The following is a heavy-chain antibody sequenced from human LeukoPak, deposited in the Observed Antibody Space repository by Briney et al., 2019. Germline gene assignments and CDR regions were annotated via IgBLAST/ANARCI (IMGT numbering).Heavy chain of an antibody. CDR2: VKPDGSEK. D-gene: IGHD1-26*01. V-gene: IGHV3-7*05. Sequence: QPGGSLRLSCAASGFPFTTYSMNWVRQAPGKGLEWVAMVKPDGSEKYYVDSVKGLFTISRDNAKNSLYLQMSSLRAEDTAVYYCTRDASGDTNSGPRMDVWGQGTTVTVSS. CDR3: TRDASGDTNSGPRMDV. J-gene: IGHJ6*02. CDR1: GFPFTTYS.